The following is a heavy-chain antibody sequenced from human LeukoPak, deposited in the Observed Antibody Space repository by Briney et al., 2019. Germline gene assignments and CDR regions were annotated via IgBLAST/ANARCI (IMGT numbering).Heavy chain of an antibody. CDR1: GYTFTSYG. V-gene: IGHV1-18*01. CDR3: ARDFKRPYYMDV. Sequence: ASVKVSCKASGYTFTSYGISWVRQAPGQGLEWMGWISAYNGNTNYAQKLQVRVTMTTDTSTSTAYMELRSLRSDDTAVYYCARDFKRPYYMDVWGKGTTVTVSS. J-gene: IGHJ6*03. CDR2: ISAYNGNT.